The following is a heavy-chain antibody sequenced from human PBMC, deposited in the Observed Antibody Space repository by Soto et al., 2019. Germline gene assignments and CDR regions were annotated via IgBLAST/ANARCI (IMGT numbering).Heavy chain of an antibody. J-gene: IGHJ4*02. V-gene: IGHV4-34*01. Sequence: SETLSLTCAVYGGSFSGYYWSWIRQPPGKGLEWIGEINHSGSTNYNPSLKSRVTMSVDTSKNRFSLKLSSVTAADTAVYYCARVGSSWLRKYYFDYWGQGTLVTVSS. CDR1: GGSFSGYY. D-gene: IGHD6-13*01. CDR2: INHSGST. CDR3: ARVGSSWLRKYYFDY.